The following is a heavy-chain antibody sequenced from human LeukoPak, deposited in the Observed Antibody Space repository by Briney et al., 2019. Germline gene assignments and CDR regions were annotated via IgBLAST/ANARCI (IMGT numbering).Heavy chain of an antibody. CDR1: GFTFSSYS. Sequence: PGGSLRLSCAASGFTFSSYSVNWVRQAPGKGLEWVSSISSSSSYIYYADSVKGRFTISRDNAKNSLYLQMNSLRAEDTAVYYCARVWSMGMDVWGQGTTVTVSS. V-gene: IGHV3-21*01. J-gene: IGHJ6*02. D-gene: IGHD3-3*01. CDR3: ARVWSMGMDV. CDR2: ISSSSSYI.